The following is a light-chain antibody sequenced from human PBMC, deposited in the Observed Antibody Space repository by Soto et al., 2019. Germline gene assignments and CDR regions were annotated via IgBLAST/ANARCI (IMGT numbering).Light chain of an antibody. V-gene: IGLV1-51*01. Sequence: QSVLTQPPSVSAAPGQKVTISRSGSSSNIGNNYVSWYQQVPGTAPKLLIYDNNKRPSGNPDRFSGSKSGTSATLGISGLQTGDEADYYCGTWDSSLSVHVFGNGTKVTVL. CDR1: SSNIGNNY. CDR3: GTWDSSLSVHV. CDR2: DNN. J-gene: IGLJ1*01.